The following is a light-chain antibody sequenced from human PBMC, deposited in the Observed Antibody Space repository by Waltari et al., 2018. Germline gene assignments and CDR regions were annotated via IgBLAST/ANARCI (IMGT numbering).Light chain of an antibody. J-gene: IGLJ2*01. CDR3: SSYAGSYIFVL. CDR2: EVN. Sequence: QAARTQPRSVSGSPGQSVTIPCTGTKSDIGTFNYVSWYQQHPGTAPKVIIFEVNKRPSGVSDRFSGSKSGNTASLTISGLQAEDEADYYCSSYAGSYIFVLFGGGTRLTVL. CDR1: KSDIGTFNY. V-gene: IGLV2-11*01.